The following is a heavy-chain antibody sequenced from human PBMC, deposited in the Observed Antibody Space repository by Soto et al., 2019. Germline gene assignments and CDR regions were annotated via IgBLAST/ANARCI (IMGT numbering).Heavy chain of an antibody. D-gene: IGHD3-22*01. Sequence: VHLVESGGGLVEPGGSLRLSCDASGFMFSSYWMSWVRQAPGEGLEWVANINQDGSEIHYLESVEGRFTIFRDNARRSLYLQMNSLRAEDTAVYFCASYSGSYFPVGHDRWGQGTLVVVSS. V-gene: IGHV3-7*01. CDR1: GFMFSSYW. J-gene: IGHJ5*02. CDR3: ASYSGSYFPVGHDR. CDR2: INQDGSEI.